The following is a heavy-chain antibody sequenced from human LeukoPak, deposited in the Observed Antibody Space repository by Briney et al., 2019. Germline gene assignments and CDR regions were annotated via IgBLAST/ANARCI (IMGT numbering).Heavy chain of an antibody. V-gene: IGHV1-69*13. Sequence: SVKISCKASGGTFSSYAISWVRQAPGQGLEWMGGIIPIFGTANYAQKFQGRVTITADESTSTAYMELSSLRSEDTAVYYCASAGHPGEASNYYDSSMAYWGQGTLVTVSS. CDR3: ASAGHPGEASNYYDSSMAY. J-gene: IGHJ4*02. CDR1: GGTFSSYA. CDR2: IIPIFGTA. D-gene: IGHD3-22*01.